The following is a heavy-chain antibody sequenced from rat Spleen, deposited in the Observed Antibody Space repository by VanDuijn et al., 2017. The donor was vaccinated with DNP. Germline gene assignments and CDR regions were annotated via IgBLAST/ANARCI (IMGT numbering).Heavy chain of an antibody. J-gene: IGHJ4*01. D-gene: IGHD1-2*01. CDR2: IIYDGNRT. V-gene: IGHV5S10*01. CDR3: AREAIATIPPGAMDA. Sequence: EVQLVESGGGLVQPGRSLKLSCAASGFTFSDYNMAWVRQAPKKGLEWVATIIYDGNRTYYRDSVKGRFTVSRDNAKSSLYLQMDSLRSADTATYYCAREAIATIPPGAMDAWGQGTSVTVSS. CDR1: GFTFSDYN.